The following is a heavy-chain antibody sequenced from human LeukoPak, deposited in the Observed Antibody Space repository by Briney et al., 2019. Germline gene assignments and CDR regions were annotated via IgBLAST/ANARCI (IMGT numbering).Heavy chain of an antibody. D-gene: IGHD2-21*01. CDR1: GGPIRYYY. CDR3: ARSDPIIVVEDARRPDWYFDL. Sequence: SETLSLTCTVSGGPIRYYYWSWIRQPPGKGLEWIGYIYNNGNTNYNPSLKSRVTMSLDTSKSQFSLRLNSVTAADTAVYYCARSDPIIVVEDARRPDWYFDLWGRGTLVTVSS. J-gene: IGHJ2*01. CDR2: IYNNGNT. V-gene: IGHV4-59*08.